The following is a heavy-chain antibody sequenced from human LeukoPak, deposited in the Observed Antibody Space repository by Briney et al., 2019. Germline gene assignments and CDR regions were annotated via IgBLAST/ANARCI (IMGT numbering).Heavy chain of an antibody. D-gene: IGHD3-10*01. Sequence: KPGGSLRLSCAASGFTFINYGMTWVRQAPGKGLEWVSSISSSSSYIYYADSVKGRLTISRDNAKNSLYLYMNSLRAEDTAVYYCAHGELSAPVPTTFDYWGQGTLVIVSS. J-gene: IGHJ4*02. V-gene: IGHV3-21*04. CDR2: ISSSSSYI. CDR3: AHGELSAPVPTTFDY. CDR1: GFTFINYG.